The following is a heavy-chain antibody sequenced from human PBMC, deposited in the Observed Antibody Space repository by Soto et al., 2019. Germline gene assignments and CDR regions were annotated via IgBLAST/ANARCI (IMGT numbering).Heavy chain of an antibody. CDR2: ISGSGGST. CDR3: AKDTRGQWRASDAFDI. V-gene: IGHV3-23*01. CDR1: GFTFSRYA. D-gene: IGHD6-19*01. Sequence: GGSLRLSCAASGFTFSRYAMSWVRQAPGKGQEWVSAISGSGGSTYYADSVKGRFTISRDNSKNTLYLQMNSLRADDTAVYYCAKDTRGQWRASDAFDIWGQGTRVTVSS. J-gene: IGHJ3*02.